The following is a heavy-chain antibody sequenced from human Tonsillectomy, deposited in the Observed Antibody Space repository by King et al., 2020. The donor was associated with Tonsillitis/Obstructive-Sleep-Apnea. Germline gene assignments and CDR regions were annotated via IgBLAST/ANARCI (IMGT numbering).Heavy chain of an antibody. CDR1: GGSISSSSYY. D-gene: IGHD3-3*01. CDR2: IYYSGST. CDR3: ARDYGPPDEFWSGYPPQSGYYYYYGMDV. V-gene: IGHV4-39*07. Sequence: QLQQSGPGLVKPSETLSLTCTVSGGSISSSSYYWGWIRQPPGKGLEWIGSIYYSGSTYYNPSLKSRVTISVDTSKNQFSLKLSSVTAADTAVYYWARDYGPPDEFWSGYPPQSGYYYYYGMDVWGQGTTVTVSS. J-gene: IGHJ6*02.